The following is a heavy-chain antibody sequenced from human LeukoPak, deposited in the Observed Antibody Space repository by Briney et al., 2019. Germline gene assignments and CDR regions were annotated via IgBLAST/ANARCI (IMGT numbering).Heavy chain of an antibody. D-gene: IGHD3-3*01. CDR2: ISGSGGST. CDR3: AVTFRVLRFLEWSLGY. CDR1: GFTFSSYA. Sequence: GGSLRLSCAAPGFTFSSYAMSWVRQAPGKGLEWVSAISGSGGSTYYADSVKGRFTISRDNSKNTVYLQMNNLRAEDTAVYYCAVTFRVLRFLEWSLGYWGQGTLVTVSS. J-gene: IGHJ4*02. V-gene: IGHV3-23*01.